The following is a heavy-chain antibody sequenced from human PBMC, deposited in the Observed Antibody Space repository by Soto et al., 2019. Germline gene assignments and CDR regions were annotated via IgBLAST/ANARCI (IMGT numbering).Heavy chain of an antibody. D-gene: IGHD3-10*01. CDR2: IYYSGST. V-gene: IGHV4-39*01. J-gene: IGHJ6*02. CDR1: CCSISSSSVD. CDR3: ASLYYYGSGRRNYYYGMDV. Sequence: PSETLSLTCTFSCCSISSSSVDWGWIRQPPGKGLEWIGSIYYSGSTYYNPSLKSRVTISVDTSKNQFSLKLSSVTAADTAVYYCASLYYYGSGRRNYYYGMDVWGQGTTVS.